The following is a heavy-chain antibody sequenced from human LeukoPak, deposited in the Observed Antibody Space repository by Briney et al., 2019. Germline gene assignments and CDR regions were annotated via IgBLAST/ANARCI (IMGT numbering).Heavy chain of an antibody. J-gene: IGHJ4*02. V-gene: IGHV4-34*01. CDR2: INHSGST. Sequence: PSETLSLTCAVYGGSFSGYYWSWIRQPPGKGLEWIGEINHSGSTNYNPSLKSRVTISVDTSKNQFSLKLSSVTAADTAVYYCARRSDYGDYYYFDYWGQGTLVTVSS. CDR3: ARRSDYGDYYYFDY. D-gene: IGHD4-17*01. CDR1: GGSFSGYY.